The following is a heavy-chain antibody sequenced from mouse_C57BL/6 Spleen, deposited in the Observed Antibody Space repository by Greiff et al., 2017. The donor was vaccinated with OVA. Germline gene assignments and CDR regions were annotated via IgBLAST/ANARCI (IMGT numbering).Heavy chain of an antibody. CDR2: ISNGGGST. V-gene: IGHV5-12*01. J-gene: IGHJ2*01. CDR3: ARTNRYYFDY. D-gene: IGHD1-3*01. Sequence: EVHLVESGGGLVQPGGSLKLSCAASGFTFSDYYMYWVRQTPEKRLEWVAYISNGGGSTYYPDTVKGRFTISRDNAKNTLYLQMSRLKSEDTAMYYCARTNRYYFDYWGQGTTLTVSS. CDR1: GFTFSDYY.